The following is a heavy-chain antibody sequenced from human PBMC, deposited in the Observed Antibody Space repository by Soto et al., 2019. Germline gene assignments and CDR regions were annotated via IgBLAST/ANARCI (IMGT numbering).Heavy chain of an antibody. J-gene: IGHJ6*02. CDR3: AMEDYKSYYGVDV. CDR1: GFTIESHW. CDR2: INVAGTTT. V-gene: IGHV3-74*01. D-gene: IGHD4-4*01. Sequence: PGGSLRLSCVASGFTIESHWMHWVRQGPGKGLVWVSRINVAGTTTTYADSVKGRFTVSRDNAKNTLYLQMNSLRAEDTAVYYCAMEDYKSYYGVDVWGRGTTVTVSS.